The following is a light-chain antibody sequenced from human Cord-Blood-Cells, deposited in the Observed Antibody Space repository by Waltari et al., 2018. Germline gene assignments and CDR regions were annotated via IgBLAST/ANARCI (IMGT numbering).Light chain of an antibody. CDR1: QSVSSN. CDR3: QQYNNWPWT. CDR2: GAS. J-gene: IGKJ1*01. V-gene: IGKV3-15*01. Sequence: DILLSQSPAPLSVSPVERATLSCRASQSVSSNLAWYQQKPGQAPRLLIYGASTRATGIPARFSGSVSGTEFTLTISSLQSEDFAVDYCQQYNNWPWTFGQGTKVEIK.